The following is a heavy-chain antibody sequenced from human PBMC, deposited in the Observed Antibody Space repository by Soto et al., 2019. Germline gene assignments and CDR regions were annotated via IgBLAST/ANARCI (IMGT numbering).Heavy chain of an antibody. CDR1: GGTFSSYT. D-gene: IGHD6-13*01. CDR3: AREGIAAAGHIDY. Sequence: QVQLVQSGAEVKKPGSSVKVSCKASGGTFSSYTISWVRQAPGQGLEWMGRIIPILGIANYAQKFRGRVTITADKSTSTAYMELSSLRSEDTAVYYCAREGIAAAGHIDYWGQGTLVTVSS. CDR2: IIPILGIA. V-gene: IGHV1-69*08. J-gene: IGHJ4*02.